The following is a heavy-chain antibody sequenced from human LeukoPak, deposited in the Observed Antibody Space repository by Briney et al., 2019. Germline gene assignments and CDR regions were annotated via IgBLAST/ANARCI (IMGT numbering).Heavy chain of an antibody. CDR3: AKDQSYDILTGYYDY. CDR2: ISYDGSNK. CDR1: GFTFSSYG. V-gene: IGHV3-30*18. D-gene: IGHD3-9*01. J-gene: IGHJ4*02. Sequence: WGSLRLSCAASGFTFSSYGMHWVRQGPGKGLEWGAVISYDGSNKYYADSVKGRFTISRDNSKNTLYLQMNSLRAEDTAVYYCAKDQSYDILTGYYDYWGQGTLVTVSS.